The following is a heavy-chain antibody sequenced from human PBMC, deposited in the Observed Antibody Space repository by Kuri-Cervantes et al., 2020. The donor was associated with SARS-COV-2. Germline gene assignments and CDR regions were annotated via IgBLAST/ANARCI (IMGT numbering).Heavy chain of an antibody. CDR2: ISHDGKNK. J-gene: IGHJ4*02. D-gene: IGHD2-8*01. CDR1: GFNFSRTD. CDR3: AKDRDGVPDV. V-gene: IGHV3-30*18. Sequence: GGSLRLSCAASGFNFSRTDMHWVRQAPGKGLEWVAVISHDGKNKKCIASGKGRFTISRDNSQNTLYLHMKSLRSEDTAMYYCAKDRDGVPDVWGQGTLVTVSS.